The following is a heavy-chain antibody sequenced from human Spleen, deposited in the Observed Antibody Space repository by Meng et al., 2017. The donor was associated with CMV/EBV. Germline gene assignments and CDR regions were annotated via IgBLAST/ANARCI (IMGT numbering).Heavy chain of an antibody. V-gene: IGHV3-23*01. Sequence: GESLKISCAASGVTFSSFAMSWVRQAPGKGLEWDSAITASGGSTYYADSVKGRFTISRDNSKNTLYLQMNSLRAEDTAVYYCAKAYSGSWYREYYDYWGQGTLVTVSS. J-gene: IGHJ4*02. D-gene: IGHD6-13*01. CDR3: AKAYSGSWYREYYDY. CDR2: ITASGGST. CDR1: GVTFSSFA.